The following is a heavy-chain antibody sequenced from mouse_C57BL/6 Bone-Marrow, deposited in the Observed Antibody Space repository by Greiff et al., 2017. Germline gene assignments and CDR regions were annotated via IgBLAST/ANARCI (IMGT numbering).Heavy chain of an antibody. CDR2: IDPSDSYT. J-gene: IGHJ3*01. Sequence: QVQLQQPGAELVMPGASVKLSCKASGYTFTSYWMHWVKQRPGQGLEWIGEIDPSDSYTNYNQQFKGKSTLTVDKSSSTAYMQLSSLTSEDSAVYYCARETLFWFAYWGQGTLVTVSA. V-gene: IGHV1-69*01. CDR3: ARETLFWFAY. D-gene: IGHD1-1*01. CDR1: GYTFTSYW.